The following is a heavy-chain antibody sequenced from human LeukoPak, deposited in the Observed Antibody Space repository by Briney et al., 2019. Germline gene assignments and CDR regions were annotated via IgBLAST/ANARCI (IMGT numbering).Heavy chain of an antibody. CDR3: ARCRSGYGDY. J-gene: IGHJ4*02. CDR1: GGAISSSSSY. CDR2: IYYSGST. Sequence: SETLSLTCTVSGGAISSSSSYWGWIRQPPGKGLEWIGSIYYSGSTYYNPSLKSRVSISVDTSKNQPSRMLSSVTAADTAVYYCARCRSGYGDYWGQGTLVTVSS. D-gene: IGHD3-22*01. V-gene: IGHV4-39*01.